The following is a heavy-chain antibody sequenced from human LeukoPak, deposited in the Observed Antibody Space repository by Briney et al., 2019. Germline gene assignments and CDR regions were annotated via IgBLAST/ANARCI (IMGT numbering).Heavy chain of an antibody. CDR2: ISPGDSDT. Sequence: GESLKISCKSSGYSFTSYWIGWVRPMPGKGLEWVGSISPGDSDTMYSPSFQGQVTISADKSISTAYLQWSSLKASDTAMYYCARCRGGYYSDAFDIWGQGTMVTVSS. CDR3: ARCRGGYYSDAFDI. V-gene: IGHV5-51*01. D-gene: IGHD3-22*01. J-gene: IGHJ3*02. CDR1: GYSFTSYW.